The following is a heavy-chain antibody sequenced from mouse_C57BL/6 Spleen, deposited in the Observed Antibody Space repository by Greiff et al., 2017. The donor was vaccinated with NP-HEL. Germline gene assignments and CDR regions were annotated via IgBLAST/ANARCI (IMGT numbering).Heavy chain of an antibody. Sequence: VQLQQSGPELVKPGASVKISCKASGYAFSSSWMNWVKQRPGKGLEWIGRIYPGDGDTNYNGKFKGKATLTAAKSSSTAYMQLSSLTSEDSAVYFCARGEGTWFAYWGQGTLVTVSA. V-gene: IGHV1-82*01. CDR1: GYAFSSSW. CDR2: IYPGDGDT. CDR3: ARGEGTWFAY. J-gene: IGHJ3*01.